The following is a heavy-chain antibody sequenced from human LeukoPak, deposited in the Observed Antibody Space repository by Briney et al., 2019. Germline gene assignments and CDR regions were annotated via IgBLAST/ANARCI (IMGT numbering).Heavy chain of an antibody. CDR3: ARENGYCSGGSCYWHPDAFDI. V-gene: IGHV1-2*02. J-gene: IGHJ3*02. CDR1: GYTFTGYY. Sequence: GASVKVSCKASGYTFTGYYMHWVRQAPGQGLEWMGWINPNSGGTNYAQKFQGRVTMTRDTSISTAYMELSRLRSDDTAVYYCARENGYCSGGSCYWHPDAFDIWGQGTMVTVSS. CDR2: INPNSGGT. D-gene: IGHD2-15*01.